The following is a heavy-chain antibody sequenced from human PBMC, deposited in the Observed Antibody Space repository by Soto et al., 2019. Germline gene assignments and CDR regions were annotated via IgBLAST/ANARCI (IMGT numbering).Heavy chain of an antibody. J-gene: IGHJ6*02. CDR1: GFTFSTYA. D-gene: IGHD5-18*01. V-gene: IGHV3-30-3*01. Sequence: QVQLVESGGGVVQPGRSLRLSCAASGFTFSTYAMHWVRQAPGKGLEWVAVISYDGTNKYYADPVRGRFTISRDNSKNTLFLQMNSLRAEDTAVYYYAKDGGGYIYGYVMLDKYYYGMDVWGQGTTVTVSS. CDR3: AKDGGGYIYGYVMLDKYYYGMDV. CDR2: ISYDGTNK.